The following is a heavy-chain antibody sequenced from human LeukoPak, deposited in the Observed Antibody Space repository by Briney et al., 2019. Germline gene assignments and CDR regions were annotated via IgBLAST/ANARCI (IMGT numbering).Heavy chain of an antibody. J-gene: IGHJ4*02. CDR1: GFTFNTHA. D-gene: IGHD5-18*01. V-gene: IGHV3-23*01. CDR3: AIDQGYSYYYLDY. Sequence: GGSLRLSCAASGFTFNTHAMSWVRQAPGKGLEWVSGINGNGASTYYSDSVKGRFTISRDNSKNTLYLQMSSLRAEDTAVYYCAIDQGYSYYYLDYWCQGTLVTVSS. CDR2: INGNGAST.